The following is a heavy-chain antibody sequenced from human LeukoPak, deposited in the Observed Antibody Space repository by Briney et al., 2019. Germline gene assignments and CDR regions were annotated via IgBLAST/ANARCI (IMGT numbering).Heavy chain of an antibody. CDR3: ARLTDGSNLGLYFYYMDV. CDR2: LYTSGST. D-gene: IGHD5-24*01. CDR1: GVSISSYL. V-gene: IGHV4-4*07. J-gene: IGHJ6*03. Sequence: SEPLSLTCTVSGVSISSYLWSWIRQPAGKGLECFGRLYTSGSTNYNPSHKSRVTMSVDTSKNQFYLKLSSVTAADTAVYYCARLTDGSNLGLYFYYMDVWGKGTTVTVSS.